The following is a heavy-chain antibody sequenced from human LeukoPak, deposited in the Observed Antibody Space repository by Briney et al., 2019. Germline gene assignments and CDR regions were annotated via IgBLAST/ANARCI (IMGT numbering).Heavy chain of an antibody. D-gene: IGHD1-1*01. Sequence: SETLSLTCTVSGGSISSSSNYWGWIRQPPGKGLEWIGSIYYSGSTYYNPSLKSRVTISVDTSKNQFSLKPSSVTAADTAVYYCARGGAMGTYYYYMDVWGKGTTVTISS. CDR1: GGSISSSSNY. CDR2: IYYSGST. J-gene: IGHJ6*03. CDR3: ARGGAMGTYYYYMDV. V-gene: IGHV4-39*07.